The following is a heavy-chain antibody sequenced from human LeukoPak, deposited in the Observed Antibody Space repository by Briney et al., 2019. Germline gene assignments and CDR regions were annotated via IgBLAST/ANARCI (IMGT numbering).Heavy chain of an antibody. CDR2: IIPIFGTA. J-gene: IGHJ4*02. Sequence: ASVKVSCKASGGTFSSYAISWVRQAPGQGLEWMGGIIPIFGTANYAQKFQGRVTITADESTSTAYMELSSLRAEDTAVYYCAKDPPSPPNIPGYFDYWGQGTLVTVSS. CDR3: AKDPPSPPNIPGYFDY. CDR1: GGTFSSYA. V-gene: IGHV1-69*13. D-gene: IGHD2/OR15-2a*01.